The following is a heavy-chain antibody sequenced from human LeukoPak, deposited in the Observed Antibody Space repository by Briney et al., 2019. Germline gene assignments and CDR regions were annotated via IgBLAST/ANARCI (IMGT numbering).Heavy chain of an antibody. CDR2: ISGSGGST. V-gene: IGHV3-23*01. CDR3: AKRLVGAKGFDY. J-gene: IGHJ4*02. Sequence: GGSLRLSCAASGFTFSSYGMHWVRQAPGKGLEWVSAISGSGGSTYYADSVKGRFTISRDNSKNTLYLQMNSLRAEDTAVYYCAKRLVGAKGFDYWGQGTLVTVSS. D-gene: IGHD1-26*01. CDR1: GFTFSSYG.